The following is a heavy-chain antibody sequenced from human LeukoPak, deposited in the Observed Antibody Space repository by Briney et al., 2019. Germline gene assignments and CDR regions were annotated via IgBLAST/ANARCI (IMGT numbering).Heavy chain of an antibody. V-gene: IGHV4-59*08. Sequence: SETLSLTCTVSGGSISSHYWSWIRQPPGKGLQWVGYTNHVGSTDYNPSLKRRVTISIDTSKNQFSLKLSSVTAADTAVYYCARHSDGRGSGSYYEDYWGQGTLVIVSS. J-gene: IGHJ4*02. CDR1: GGSISSHY. CDR2: TNHVGST. D-gene: IGHD1-26*01. CDR3: ARHSDGRGSGSYYEDY.